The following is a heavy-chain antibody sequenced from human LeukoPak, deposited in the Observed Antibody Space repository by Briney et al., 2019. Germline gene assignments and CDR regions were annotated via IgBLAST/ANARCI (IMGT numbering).Heavy chain of an antibody. Sequence: PGGSLRLSCAASGFTFSSYGMSWVRQAPGKGLEWVSAISGSGGSTYYADSVKGRFTISRDNSKNTLYLQMNSLRAEDTAVYYCANAPLYMITFGGVVDYWGQGTLVTVSS. D-gene: IGHD3-16*01. J-gene: IGHJ4*02. V-gene: IGHV3-23*01. CDR2: ISGSGGST. CDR3: ANAPLYMITFGGVVDY. CDR1: GFTFSSYG.